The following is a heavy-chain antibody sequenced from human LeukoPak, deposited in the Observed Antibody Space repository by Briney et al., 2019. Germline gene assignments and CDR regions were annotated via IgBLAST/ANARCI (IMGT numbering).Heavy chain of an antibody. CDR1: GFTFSSYG. CDR3: ATALIAVAGTRLDY. Sequence: GGSLRLSCAASGFTFSSYGMHWVRQAPGKGLEWVAFIRYDGSNKYYADSVKGRFTISRDNSKNTLYLQMNSLRAEDTAVYYCATALIAVAGTRLDYWGQGTLVTVSS. J-gene: IGHJ4*02. CDR2: IRYDGSNK. V-gene: IGHV3-30*02. D-gene: IGHD6-19*01.